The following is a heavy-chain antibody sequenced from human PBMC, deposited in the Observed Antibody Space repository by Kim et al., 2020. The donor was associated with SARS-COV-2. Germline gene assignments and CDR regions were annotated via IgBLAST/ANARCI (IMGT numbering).Heavy chain of an antibody. CDR1: GFTVSSNY. CDR3: ARERGYCSGGSCGSYYYGMDV. J-gene: IGHJ6*02. V-gene: IGHV3-53*04. Sequence: GGSLRLSCAASGFTVSSNYMSWVRQAPGKGLEWVSVIYSGGSTYYADSVKGRFTISRHNSKNTLYLQMNSRRAEDTAVYYCARERGYCSGGSCGSYYYGMDVWGQGTTVTVSS. CDR2: IYSGGST. D-gene: IGHD2-15*01.